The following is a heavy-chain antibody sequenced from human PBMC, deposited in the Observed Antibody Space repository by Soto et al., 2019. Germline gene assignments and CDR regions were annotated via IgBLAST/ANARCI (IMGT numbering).Heavy chain of an antibody. CDR2: IYHSGST. CDR3: ASSVRWYTFDY. CDR1: GYSISSGYY. J-gene: IGHJ4*02. D-gene: IGHD2-15*01. Sequence: QVQLQESGPGLVKPSETLSLTCAVSGYSISSGYYWGWIRQPPGKGLEWIGSIYHSGSTYYNPSLKSRVTISVDTSKNQFSLKLSSVTAADTAVYYCASSVRWYTFDYWGQGTLVTVSS. V-gene: IGHV4-38-2*01.